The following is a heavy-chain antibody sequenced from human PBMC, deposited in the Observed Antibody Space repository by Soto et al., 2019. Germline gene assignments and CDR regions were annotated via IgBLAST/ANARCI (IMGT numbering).Heavy chain of an antibody. D-gene: IGHD3-22*01. CDR3: AALYSSGYYTKAY. J-gene: IGHJ4*02. V-gene: IGHV1-58*01. CDR2: IVVGSGNT. CDR1: GFTFTSSA. Sequence: EASVKVSCKASGFTFTSSAVQWVRQARGQRLEWIGWIVVGSGNTNYAQKFQERVTITRDMSTSTAYMELSSLRSEDTAVYYCAALYSSGYYTKAYWGQGTLVTVSS.